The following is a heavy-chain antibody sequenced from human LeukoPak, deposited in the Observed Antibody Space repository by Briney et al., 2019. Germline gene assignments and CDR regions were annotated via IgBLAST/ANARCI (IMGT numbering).Heavy chain of an antibody. Sequence: SETLSLTCTVSGGSISSGSYYWSWIRQPAGKGLEWIGRIYTSGSTNYNPSLKSRVTISVDTSKNQFSLKLSSVTAADTAVYYCARHGGTIFGVVIYNWFDPWGQGTLVTVSS. J-gene: IGHJ5*02. CDR3: ARHGGTIFGVVIYNWFDP. V-gene: IGHV4-61*02. CDR2: IYTSGST. D-gene: IGHD3-3*01. CDR1: GGSISSGSYY.